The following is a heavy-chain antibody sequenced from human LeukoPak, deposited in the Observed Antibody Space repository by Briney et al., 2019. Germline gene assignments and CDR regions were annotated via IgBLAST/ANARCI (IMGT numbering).Heavy chain of an antibody. D-gene: IGHD3-3*01. Sequence: PSETLSLTCAVYGGSFSSYYWSWIRQPPGKGLEWIGEINHSGSTNYNPSLKSRVTISVDTSKNQFSLKLSSVTAADTAVYYCARGLDDYDFWRGGFDPWGQGTLVTVSS. V-gene: IGHV4-34*01. CDR2: INHSGST. J-gene: IGHJ5*02. CDR3: ARGLDDYDFWRGGFDP. CDR1: GGSFSSYY.